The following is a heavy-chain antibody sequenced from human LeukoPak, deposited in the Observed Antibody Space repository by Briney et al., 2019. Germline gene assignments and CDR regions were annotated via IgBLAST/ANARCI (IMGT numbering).Heavy chain of an antibody. D-gene: IGHD5-12*01. CDR3: ASGYDYYFDY. CDR1: GGTFSSYA. J-gene: IGHJ4*02. V-gene: IGHV1-69*05. CDR2: IIPIFGTA. Sequence: ASVKVSCKASGGTFSSYAISWVRQAPGQGLEWMGGIIPIFGTANYAQKFQGRVTITTDESTSTAYMELSSLRSEDTAVYYCASGYDYYFDYWGQGTLVTVSS.